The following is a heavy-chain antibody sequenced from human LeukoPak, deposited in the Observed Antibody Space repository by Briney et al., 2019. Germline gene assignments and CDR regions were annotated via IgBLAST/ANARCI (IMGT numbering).Heavy chain of an antibody. J-gene: IGHJ4*02. CDR3: ARDHPGPEFIDY. Sequence: GASVKVSCKSSGYTFSDYYIHWVRQIPEQGLEWMAWISPHNGGTHYAQKFQGRVTMTLDTPTSTVYLELNSLTSDDTAVYYCARDHPGPEFIDYWGQGTLVTVSS. CDR1: GYTFSDYY. V-gene: IGHV1-2*02. CDR2: ISPHNGGT.